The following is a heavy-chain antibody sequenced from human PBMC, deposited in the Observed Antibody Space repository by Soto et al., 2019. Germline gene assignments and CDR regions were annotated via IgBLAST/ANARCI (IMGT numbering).Heavy chain of an antibody. Sequence: PGGSLRLSCAASGFTFSSYAMSWVRQAPGKGLEWVSAISGSGGSTYYADSVKGRLTISRDNSKNTLYLQRNSLRAEDTAVYYCAKVPPRAYDSSGYYYQNYYFDYWGQGTLVTVSS. J-gene: IGHJ4*02. CDR2: ISGSGGST. CDR3: AKVPPRAYDSSGYYYQNYYFDY. D-gene: IGHD3-22*01. V-gene: IGHV3-23*01. CDR1: GFTFSSYA.